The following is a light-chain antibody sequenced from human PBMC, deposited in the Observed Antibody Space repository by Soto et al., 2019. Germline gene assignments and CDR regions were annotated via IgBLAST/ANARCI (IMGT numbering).Light chain of an antibody. V-gene: IGLV1-44*01. CDR1: SSNIGGNT. CDR3: AAWDDGLNGWV. J-gene: IGLJ3*02. Sequence: QAVVTQPPSASGTPGQRVTISCSGSSSNIGGNTVNWYQQVPGTAPKLLIYRDDQRPSGVPDRFSGSKSATSASLAISGLQSEDEADYYCAAWDDGLNGWVFGGGTKLTVL. CDR2: RDD.